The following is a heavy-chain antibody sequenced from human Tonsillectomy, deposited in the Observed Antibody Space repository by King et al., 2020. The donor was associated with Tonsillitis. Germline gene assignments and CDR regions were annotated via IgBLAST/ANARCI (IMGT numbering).Heavy chain of an antibody. D-gene: IGHD3-10*01. CDR2: IYYSGST. CDR3: ASTRSSYYLGQLDS. Sequence: QVQLQESGPGLVKPSETLSLTCTVSGDSISSHFWSWIRQPPGKGLEWIGYIYYSGSTSYNPSLNSRVTISVDPSKNQFTLKLNSVTAADTAIYYCASTRSSYYLGQLDSWGQGIPVTVSS. V-gene: IGHV4-59*08. J-gene: IGHJ4*02. CDR1: GDSISSHF.